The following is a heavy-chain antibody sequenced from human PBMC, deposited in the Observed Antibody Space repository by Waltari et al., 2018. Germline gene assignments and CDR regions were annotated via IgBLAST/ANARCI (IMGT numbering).Heavy chain of an antibody. CDR2: ISAYNGNT. CDR3: ARDNYDFWSGYQHEYFQH. Sequence: QVQLVQSGAEVKKPGASVKVSCKASGYTFTSYGISWVRQAPGQGLEWMGWISAYNGNTNYAQKLQGRGTMTTDTSTSTAYMELRSLRSDDTAVYYCARDNYDFWSGYQHEYFQHWGQGTLVTVSS. D-gene: IGHD3-3*01. CDR1: GYTFTSYG. V-gene: IGHV1-18*01. J-gene: IGHJ1*01.